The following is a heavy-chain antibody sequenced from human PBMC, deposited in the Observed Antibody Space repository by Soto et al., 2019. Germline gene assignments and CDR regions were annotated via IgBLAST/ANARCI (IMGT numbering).Heavy chain of an antibody. CDR2: IARRDNP. V-gene: IGHV4-30-2*06. CDR1: GGSMSYGVFS. Sequence: ALSLTCTVSGGSMSYGVFSWSWIRQSPGRGREWRGYIARRDNPYFHPSFKSRVTMSIARRRNQFYLNLSSMTAADRAVYYCVRDGTKTLRDCFDSWGQGISVTVS. J-gene: IGHJ5*01. D-gene: IGHD1-1*01. CDR3: VRDGTKTLRDCFDS.